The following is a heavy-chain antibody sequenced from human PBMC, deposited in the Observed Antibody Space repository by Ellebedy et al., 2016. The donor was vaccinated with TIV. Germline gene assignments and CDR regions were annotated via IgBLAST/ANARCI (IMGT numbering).Heavy chain of an antibody. CDR1: GLSVNSDGMR. V-gene: IGHV2-70*04. D-gene: IGHD3-10*01. Sequence: SGPTLVTPTQTLTLTCTLSGLSVNSDGMRVSWIRQPPGKALECLGRIDWDGDTFYRTSLKTRLTISKDTSKNQVVLTMTVMDPVETATYYCARNSGDACELWGHGTMVTVSS. CDR3: ARNSGDACEL. J-gene: IGHJ3*01. CDR2: IDWDGDT.